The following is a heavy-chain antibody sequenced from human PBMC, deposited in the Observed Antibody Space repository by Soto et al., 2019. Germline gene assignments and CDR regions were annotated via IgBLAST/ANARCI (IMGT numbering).Heavy chain of an antibody. CDR1: GGSFSGYY. CDR2: INHSGST. CDR3: ARLNPDGTGENYYYGMDV. Sequence: SETLSLTCAVYGGSFSGYYWSWVRQPPGKGLEWIGQINHSGSTNYNPSLKSLFTISVDTSKNQFSLKLSSVTAADTAVYYCARLNPDGTGENYYYGMDVWGQGTTVTVSS. D-gene: IGHD7-27*01. V-gene: IGHV4-34*01. J-gene: IGHJ6*02.